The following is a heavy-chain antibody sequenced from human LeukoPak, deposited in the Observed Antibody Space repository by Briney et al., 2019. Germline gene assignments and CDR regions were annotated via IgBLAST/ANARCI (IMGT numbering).Heavy chain of an antibody. CDR3: ARGFGSSWFYFDY. CDR2: ISSSSSYI. Sequence: GGSLGLSCAASGFTFISYSMNWVRQAPGKGLEWVSSISSSSSYIFYADSVKGRFTISRDNAKNSLYLQMDSLRAEDTAVYYCARGFGSSWFYFDYWGQGTLVTVSS. D-gene: IGHD6-13*01. J-gene: IGHJ4*02. V-gene: IGHV3-21*01. CDR1: GFTFISYS.